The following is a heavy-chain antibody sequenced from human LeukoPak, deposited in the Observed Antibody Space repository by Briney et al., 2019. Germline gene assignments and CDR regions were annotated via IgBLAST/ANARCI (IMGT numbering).Heavy chain of an antibody. J-gene: IGHJ4*02. Sequence: SQTLSLTCTVSGGSISSGGYYWSWIRQPPGKGLEWIGYIYHSGSTYYNPSLKSRVTISVDTSKNQFSLKLSSVTAADTAVYYCASHWTNTVWYFDYWGQGTLVTVSS. V-gene: IGHV4-30-2*03. D-gene: IGHD3-16*01. CDR3: ASHWTNTVWYFDY. CDR2: IYHSGST. CDR1: GGSISSGGYY.